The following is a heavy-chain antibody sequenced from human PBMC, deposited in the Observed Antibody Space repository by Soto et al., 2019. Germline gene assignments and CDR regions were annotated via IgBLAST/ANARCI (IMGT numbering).Heavy chain of an antibody. CDR1: GGSISSYY. CDR2: IYYIGST. CDR3: ASFNYYDSSGYYYVPTADY. Sequence: SETLSLTCTVSGGSISSYYWSWIRQPPGKGLEWIGYIYYIGSTYYNPSLKSRATISVDTSKNQFSLKLSSVTAADTAVYYCASFNYYDSSGYYYVPTADYWGQGTLVTVSS. J-gene: IGHJ4*02. D-gene: IGHD3-22*01. V-gene: IGHV4-59*08.